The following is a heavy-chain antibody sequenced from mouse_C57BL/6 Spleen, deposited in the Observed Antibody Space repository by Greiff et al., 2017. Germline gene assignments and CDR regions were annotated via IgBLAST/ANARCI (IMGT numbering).Heavy chain of an antibody. CDR3: TLTVANYYAMDY. CDR1: GYTFTSYW. Sequence: EVKLVESGTVLARPGASVKMSCKTSGYTFTSYWMHWVKQRPGQGLEWIGAIYPGNSDTSYNQKFKGKAKLTAVTSASTAYMELSSLTNEDSAVYYCTLTVANYYAMDYWGQGTSVTVYS. J-gene: IGHJ4*01. V-gene: IGHV1-5*01. CDR2: IYPGNSDT. D-gene: IGHD1-1*01.